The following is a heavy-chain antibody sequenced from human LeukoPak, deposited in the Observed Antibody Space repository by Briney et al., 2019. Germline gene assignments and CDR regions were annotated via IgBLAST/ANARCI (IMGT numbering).Heavy chain of an antibody. CDR2: IYYSGST. CDR3: ARTSNDLVLLWFGESSRDAFDI. J-gene: IGHJ3*02. Sequence: PSETLSLTCTVSGGSISSSSYYWGWIRQPPGKGLEWIGSIYYSGSTYYNPSLKSRVTISVDTSKNQFSLKLSSVTAADTAVYYCARTSNDLVLLWFGESSRDAFDIWGQGTMVTVPS. V-gene: IGHV4-39*01. CDR1: GGSISSSSYY. D-gene: IGHD3-10*01.